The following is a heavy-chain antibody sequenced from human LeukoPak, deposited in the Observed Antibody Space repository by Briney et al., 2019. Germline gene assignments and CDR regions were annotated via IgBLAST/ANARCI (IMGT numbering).Heavy chain of an antibody. CDR2: IYTSGST. V-gene: IGHV4-4*07. J-gene: IGHJ4*02. Sequence: SETLSLTCSVTGGSISSYYYWSWIRQPAGKGLEWIGRIYTSGSTKYNPSLKSRVTMSVDTSKNQLSLKLSSVTAADTAVYYCARDGTSTDDYWGQGTLVTVSS. D-gene: IGHD2-2*01. CDR3: ARDGTSTDDY. CDR1: GGSISSYYY.